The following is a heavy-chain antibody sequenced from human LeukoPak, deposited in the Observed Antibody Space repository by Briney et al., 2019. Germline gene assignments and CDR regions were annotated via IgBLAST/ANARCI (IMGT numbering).Heavy chain of an antibody. D-gene: IGHD1/OR15-1a*01. CDR1: GFTFSTYA. J-gene: IGHJ4*02. Sequence: GRSLRLSCAASGFTFSTYAMHWVRQAPGEGLEWVAVISSDGSDNYYADSVKGRFTISRDNSKNTLYLQMNSLRGEDSAVYFCAKINNDDDYWGQGALVTVSS. CDR2: ISSDGSDN. CDR3: AKINNDDDY. V-gene: IGHV3-30*04.